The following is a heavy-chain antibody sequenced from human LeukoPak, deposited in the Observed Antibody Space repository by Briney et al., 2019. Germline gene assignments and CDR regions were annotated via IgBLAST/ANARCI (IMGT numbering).Heavy chain of an antibody. CDR1: GFTFSSYG. D-gene: IGHD3-22*01. J-gene: IGHJ4*02. Sequence: SGGSLRLSCAASGFTFSSYGMHWVRQAPGKGLEWVAVIWYDGSNKYYADSVKGRFTISRDNSKNTLYLQMNSLRAEDTAVYYCARDPDYYDSSGYFDYWGQGTLVTVSS. V-gene: IGHV3-33*01. CDR3: ARDPDYYDSSGYFDY. CDR2: IWYDGSNK.